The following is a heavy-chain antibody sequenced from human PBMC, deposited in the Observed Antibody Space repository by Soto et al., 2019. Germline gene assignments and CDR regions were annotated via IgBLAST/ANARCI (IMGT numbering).Heavy chain of an antibody. J-gene: IGHJ6*02. CDR2: IIPIFGTA. CDR1: GGTFSSYV. D-gene: IGHD2-21*02. Sequence: SVKVSCKASGGTFSSYVISWVRQAPGQGLEWMGGIIPIFGTANYAQKFQGRVTITADESTSTAYMELSSLRSEDTAVYYCAREKVGVTPYYYYGMDVWGQGTTVTVSS. CDR3: AREKVGVTPYYYYGMDV. V-gene: IGHV1-69*13.